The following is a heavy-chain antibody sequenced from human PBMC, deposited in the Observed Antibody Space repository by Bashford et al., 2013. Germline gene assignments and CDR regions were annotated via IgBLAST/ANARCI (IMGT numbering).Heavy chain of an antibody. J-gene: IGHJ6*02. D-gene: IGHD3-10*01. V-gene: IGHV1-8*01. CDR1: GYTFTSYD. Sequence: ASVKVSCKASGYTFTSYDINWVRQATGQGLEWMGWMNPNSGNTGYAQKFQGRVTMTRNTSISTAYMELSSLRSEDTAVYYCARETAHYGSGSYFYYYYYGMDVWGQGTTVTVSS. CDR3: ARETAHYGSGSYFYYYYYGMDV. CDR2: MNPNSGNT.